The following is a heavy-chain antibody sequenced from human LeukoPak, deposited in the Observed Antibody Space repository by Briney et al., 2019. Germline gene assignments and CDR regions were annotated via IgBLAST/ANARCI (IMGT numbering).Heavy chain of an antibody. J-gene: IGHJ4*02. CDR2: ISYSGTT. CDR1: GGSISSSGYY. Sequence: SETLSLTCTVSGGSISSSGYYWGWVRQPPGGGLEWIGSISYSGTTFDNPSLKSRVTLSVDTSKNQFSLRLSSVTAADTAVYYCARVGHIVVVNDYWGQGTLVTVSS. D-gene: IGHD2-21*01. V-gene: IGHV4-39*07. CDR3: ARVGHIVVVNDY.